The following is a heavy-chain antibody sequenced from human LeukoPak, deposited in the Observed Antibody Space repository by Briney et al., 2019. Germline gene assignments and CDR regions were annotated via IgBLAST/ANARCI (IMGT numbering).Heavy chain of an antibody. CDR3: AKDPGFAELAHLDY. J-gene: IGHJ4*02. D-gene: IGHD3-3*02. CDR2: ISGSGGST. Sequence: PGGSLRLSCAASGFTFSSYAMSWVRQAPGKGLEWVSAISGSGGSTYYADSVKGRFTISRDNSKNTLYLQMNSLRAEDTAVYYCAKDPGFAELAHLDYWGQGTLVTVSS. V-gene: IGHV3-23*01. CDR1: GFTFSSYA.